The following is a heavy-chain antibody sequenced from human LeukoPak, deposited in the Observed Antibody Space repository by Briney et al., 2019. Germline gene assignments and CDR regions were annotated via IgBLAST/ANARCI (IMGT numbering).Heavy chain of an antibody. V-gene: IGHV4-39*01. D-gene: IGHD3-9*01. CDR3: ARQRADYFYYVDV. CDR1: GGSIGTTNYY. CDR2: IYYSETT. J-gene: IGHJ6*03. Sequence: SETLSLTCTVSGGSIGTTNYYWGWLRQPPGKGLEWIGSIYYSETTYDNPSLESRVTISIETSKNQFSLKLSSVTAADTAVYYCARQRADYFYYVDVWGKGTTVTVS.